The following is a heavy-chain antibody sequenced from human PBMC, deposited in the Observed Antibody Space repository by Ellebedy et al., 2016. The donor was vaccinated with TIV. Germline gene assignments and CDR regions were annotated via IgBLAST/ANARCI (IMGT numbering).Heavy chain of an antibody. CDR1: GYTFTNYA. V-gene: IGHV1-3*01. Sequence: AASVKVSCKASGYTFTNYAMHWARQAPGQRLEWMGWINAGNGNTKYSQKFQGRVTITRDTSASTAYMELSSLTSEDTAVYYCARDWWELPFDNWGQGTLVTVSS. D-gene: IGHD1-26*01. J-gene: IGHJ4*02. CDR2: INAGNGNT. CDR3: ARDWWELPFDN.